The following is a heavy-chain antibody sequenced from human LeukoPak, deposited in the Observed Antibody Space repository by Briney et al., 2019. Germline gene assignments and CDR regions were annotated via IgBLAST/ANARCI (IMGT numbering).Heavy chain of an antibody. J-gene: IGHJ4*02. CDR2: IWYDGSNK. V-gene: IGHV3-33*01. D-gene: IGHD5-18*01. CDR3: ARGNTAMVT. Sequence: GRSLRLSYAASGFTFSSYGMHWVRQAPGKGLEWVAVIWYDGSNKYYADSVKGRFTISRDNSKNTLYLQMNSLRAEGTAVYYCARGNTAMVTWGQGTLVTVSS. CDR1: GFTFSSYG.